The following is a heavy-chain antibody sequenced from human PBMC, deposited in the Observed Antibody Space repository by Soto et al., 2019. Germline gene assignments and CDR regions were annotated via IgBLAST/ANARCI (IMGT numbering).Heavy chain of an antibody. J-gene: IGHJ6*02. D-gene: IGHD6-13*01. Sequence: QAQLVQSGTEVKKPGASVKVSCKASGYTLTSYGISWARQAPGQGLEWMGWISTYNGHTNYAQKVQGRVTMTTDTCTGTANAELRSLRSDDTAVYYCASEWQQLGQVDYYYYGMDVWGQGTTVTGSS. CDR1: GYTLTSYG. CDR3: ASEWQQLGQVDYYYYGMDV. V-gene: IGHV1-18*01. CDR2: ISTYNGHT.